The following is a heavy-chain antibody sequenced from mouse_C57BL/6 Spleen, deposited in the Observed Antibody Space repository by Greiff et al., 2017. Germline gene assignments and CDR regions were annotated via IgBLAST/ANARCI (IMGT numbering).Heavy chain of an antibody. J-gene: IGHJ1*03. D-gene: IGHD1-1*01. CDR3: ARRSSSYWYFDV. CDR1: GYTFTSYW. V-gene: IGHV1-52*01. CDR2: IDPSDSET. Sequence: VQLQQPGAELVRPGSSVKLSCKASGYTFTSYWMHWVKQRPIQGLEWIGNIDPSDSETHYNQKFKDKAILTVDKSSSTAYMQLSSLTSEDSAVYYCARRSSSYWYFDVWGTGTTVTVSS.